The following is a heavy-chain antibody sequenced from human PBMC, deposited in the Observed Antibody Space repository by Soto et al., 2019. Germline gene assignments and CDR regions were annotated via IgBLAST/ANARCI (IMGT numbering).Heavy chain of an antibody. CDR1: GFTFSSYS. V-gene: IGHV3-48*01. Sequence: PGGSLRLSCAASGFTFSSYSMNWVRQAPGKGLEWVSFVDSGGITTYYADSVKGRFTISRDNAANSLSLQMNSLRAEDTAVYYCVKESPEFDYWGRGTLVTVSS. J-gene: IGHJ4*02. CDR3: VKESPEFDY. CDR2: VDSGGITT.